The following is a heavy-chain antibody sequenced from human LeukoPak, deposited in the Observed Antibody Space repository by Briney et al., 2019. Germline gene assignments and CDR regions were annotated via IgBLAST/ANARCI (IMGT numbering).Heavy chain of an antibody. CDR3: ARTVITFGGVIVDDY. V-gene: IGHV4-59*01. J-gene: IGHJ4*02. CDR1: GGSISSYY. CDR2: IYYSGST. D-gene: IGHD3-16*01. Sequence: PSETLPLTCTVSGGSISSYYWSWIWQPPGKGLEWIGYIYYSGSTNYNPSLKSRVTISVDTSKNQFSLKLSSVTAADTAVYYCARTVITFGGVIVDDYWGQGTLVTVSS.